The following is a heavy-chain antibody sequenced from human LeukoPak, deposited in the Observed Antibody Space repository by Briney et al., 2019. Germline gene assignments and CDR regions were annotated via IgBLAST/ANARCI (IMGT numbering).Heavy chain of an antibody. CDR2: IYYSGST. CDR3: ARHEYASSPDY. J-gene: IGHJ4*02. CDR1: GGSFSGYY. Sequence: SETLSLTCAVYGGSFSGYYWSWIRQPPGKGLEWIANIYYSGSTYYNPPLQSRVTISVDTSKNQFSLKLRSVTAADTAVYYCARHEYASSPDYWGQGTLVTVSS. D-gene: IGHD2-2*01. V-gene: IGHV4-34*01.